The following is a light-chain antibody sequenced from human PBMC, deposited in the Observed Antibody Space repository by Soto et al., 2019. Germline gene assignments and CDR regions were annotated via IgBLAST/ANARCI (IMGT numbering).Light chain of an antibody. CDR3: QSYDTSLRGSV. CDR2: EVS. J-gene: IGLJ1*01. Sequence: QSVLTQPPSASGSPGQSVTISCTGTSSDVGGYNYVSWYQQHPGKAPKVIIYEVSKRPSGVPDRFSGSKSGSTASLTVSGLQAEDEADYYCQSYDTSLRGSVFGTGTKVTVL. CDR1: SSDVGGYNY. V-gene: IGLV2-8*01.